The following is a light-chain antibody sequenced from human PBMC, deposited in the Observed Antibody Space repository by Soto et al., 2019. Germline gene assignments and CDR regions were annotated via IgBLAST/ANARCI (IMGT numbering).Light chain of an antibody. CDR1: QSLTNPY. CDR2: DIS. Sequence: VLTQSPGTLSLSPGDRATLFCRARQSLTNPYIDWYQKNPGQAHXPLIYDISSRDTGIPDRLAGSVSGTKFTLTISSLQSEDLPVYNCKQYNSWPLTLGGGTKV. V-gene: IGKV3-20*01. J-gene: IGKJ4*01. CDR3: KQYNSWPLT.